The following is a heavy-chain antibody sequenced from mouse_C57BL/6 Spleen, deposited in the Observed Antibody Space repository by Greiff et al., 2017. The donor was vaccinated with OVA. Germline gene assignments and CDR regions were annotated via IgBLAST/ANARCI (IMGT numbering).Heavy chain of an antibody. D-gene: IGHD1-1*01. J-gene: IGHJ3*01. Sequence: VQLQQPGPELVKPGASVKIPCKASGYTFTDYNMDWVKQSPGQSLEWIGDINPNNGGTIYNQKFKGKATLTVDKSSSTAYMELRSLTSEDTAVYYCARTGVYNYVSSPFAYWGQGTLVTVSA. CDR3: ARTGVYNYVSSPFAY. V-gene: IGHV1-18*01. CDR2: INPNNGGT. CDR1: GYTFTDYN.